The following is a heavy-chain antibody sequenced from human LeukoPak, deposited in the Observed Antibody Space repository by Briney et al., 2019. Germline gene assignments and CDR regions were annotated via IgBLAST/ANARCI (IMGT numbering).Heavy chain of an antibody. Sequence: GGSLRLSCAASGFTFSSYAMSWVRQAPGKGLEWVSAISGSGGSTYYADSVKGRFTISRDNSKNTLYLQMNSLRAEDTAVYYCVKGNSGDCYSNWFDPWGQGTLVTVSS. CDR1: GFTFSSYA. V-gene: IGHV3-23*01. J-gene: IGHJ5*02. CDR3: VKGNSGDCYSNWFDP. CDR2: ISGSGGST. D-gene: IGHD2-21*02.